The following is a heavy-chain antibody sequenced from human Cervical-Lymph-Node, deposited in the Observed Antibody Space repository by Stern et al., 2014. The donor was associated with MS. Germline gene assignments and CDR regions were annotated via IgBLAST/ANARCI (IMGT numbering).Heavy chain of an antibody. J-gene: IGHJ5*02. CDR2: ICPVFGTP. CDR1: GGPFSKFP. V-gene: IGHV1-69*01. Sequence: VQLVQSGAEVTKPGSSVKVSCQASGGPFSKFPSSWVRQAPGQGLEWMGGICPVFGTPTYAQEFRGRVKITADVSTSTVYMELSSLRSDDTAVYYCALSSETSDRWYSLGYDLWGQGTLVTVSS. D-gene: IGHD6-13*01. CDR3: ALSSETSDRWYSLGYDL.